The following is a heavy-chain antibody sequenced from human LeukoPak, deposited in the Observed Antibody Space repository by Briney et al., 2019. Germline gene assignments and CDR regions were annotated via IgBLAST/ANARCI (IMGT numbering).Heavy chain of an antibody. D-gene: IGHD5-12*01. CDR3: VRTYDENPLGWFDP. Sequence: GGSLRLSCAASGFTFSSHAMHWVRQAPSQELEWVTLISYDGSIKYFADSVKGRFTISRDNSKNTLYLQMSSLRPDDTAVYYCVRTYDENPLGWFDPWGQGTLVTVSS. J-gene: IGHJ5*02. CDR2: ISYDGSIK. V-gene: IGHV3-30*14. CDR1: GFTFSSHA.